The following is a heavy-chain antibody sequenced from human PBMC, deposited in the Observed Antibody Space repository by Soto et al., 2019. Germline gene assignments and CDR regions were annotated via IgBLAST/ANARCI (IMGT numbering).Heavy chain of an antibody. D-gene: IGHD4-4*01. CDR2: INGGGDT. CDR3: ASRPKLPTITTVSWPLYC. V-gene: IGHV3-53*02. J-gene: IGHJ4*02. CDR1: GFTISDKY. Sequence: EVQLVETGGGLIQPGGSLRLSCAASGFTISDKYMSWVRQAPGKGLEWVSVINGGGDTFYPDSVKGRFTISRDNFENTLYRQMNKLRTEDTAIYYCASRPKLPTITTVSWPLYCWGPGPLVTVSS.